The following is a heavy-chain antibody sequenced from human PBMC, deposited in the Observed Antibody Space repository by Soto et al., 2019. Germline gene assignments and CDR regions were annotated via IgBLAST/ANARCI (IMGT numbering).Heavy chain of an antibody. V-gene: IGHV4-31*03. CDR1: GGSISSGGYY. J-gene: IGHJ6*02. CDR2: IYYSGST. D-gene: IGHD6-13*01. CDR3: ARDRLSYAPRAAGTFGGYYYYGMDV. Sequence: SETLSLTCTVSGGSISSGGYYWSWIRQHPGKGLEWIGYIYYSGSTYYNPSLKSRVTISVDTSKNQFSLKLSSVTAADTAVYYCARDRLSYAPRAAGTFGGYYYYGMDVWGQGTTVTVSS.